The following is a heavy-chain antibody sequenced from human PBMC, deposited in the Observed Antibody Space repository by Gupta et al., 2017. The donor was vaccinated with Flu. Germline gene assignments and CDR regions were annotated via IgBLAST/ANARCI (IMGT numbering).Heavy chain of an antibody. CDR3: SRSTLDYGGWFDS. D-gene: IGHD4/OR15-4a*01. Sequence: QVQLQQWGAGLLKPSETVPLTCAVYGGSLSGYYWTWIRQSPGQGLEWIGEISHTGITKYSPSLKSRVTISLDTSENQFSLTLKSVTAADTALYYCSRSTLDYGGWFDSWGQGTLVTVAS. V-gene: IGHV4-34*02. J-gene: IGHJ5*01. CDR1: GGSLSGYY. CDR2: ISHTGIT.